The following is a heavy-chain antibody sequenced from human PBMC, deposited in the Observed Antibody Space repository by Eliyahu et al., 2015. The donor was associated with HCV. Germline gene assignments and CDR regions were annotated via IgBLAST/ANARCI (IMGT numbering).Heavy chain of an antibody. J-gene: IGHJ5*02. Sequence: GPGLVKPSETLSLTCTVSGGSISSYYWSWIRQPPGKGLEWIGYIYYSGSTNYHPSPKSRVTISVDTSKNQFSLKLSSVTAADTAVYYCARGTGGYNSWFDPWGQGTLVTVSS. CDR3: ARGTGGYNSWFDP. D-gene: IGHD5-24*01. CDR2: IYYSGST. V-gene: IGHV4-59*01. CDR1: GGSISSYY.